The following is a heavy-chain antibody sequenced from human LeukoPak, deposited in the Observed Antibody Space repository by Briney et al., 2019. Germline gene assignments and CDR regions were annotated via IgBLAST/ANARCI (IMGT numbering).Heavy chain of an antibody. V-gene: IGHV3-74*01. CDR2: IDSDGSST. Sequence: GGSLRLSCAASGFNFSGYWTHWVRQAPGKGLVWVSHIDSDGSSTNYADSVKGRFTISRDNAKNTLYLQMNSLRAEDTAVYYCARALRLAVNLDYWGQGTLVTVSS. D-gene: IGHD6-19*01. J-gene: IGHJ4*02. CDR1: GFNFSGYW. CDR3: ARALRLAVNLDY.